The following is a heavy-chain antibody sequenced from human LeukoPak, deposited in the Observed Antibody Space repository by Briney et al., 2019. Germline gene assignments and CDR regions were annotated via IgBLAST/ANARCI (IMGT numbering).Heavy chain of an antibody. CDR2: IYYSGST. D-gene: IGHD6-13*01. CDR3: ATTGYSSSWYYFDY. V-gene: IGHV4-59*08. J-gene: IGHJ4*02. Sequence: SETLSLTCTVSGGSISSYSWSWIRQPPGKGLEWIGYIYYSGSTNYNPSLKSRVTISVDTSKNQFSLKLSSVTAADTAVYYCATTGYSSSWYYFDYWGQGTLVTVSS. CDR1: GGSISSYS.